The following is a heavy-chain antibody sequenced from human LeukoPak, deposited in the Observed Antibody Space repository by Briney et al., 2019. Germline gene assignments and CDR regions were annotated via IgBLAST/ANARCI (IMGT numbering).Heavy chain of an antibody. CDR3: AKGRYDSSGPANTFDY. J-gene: IGHJ4*02. D-gene: IGHD3-22*01. Sequence: GGSLRLSCAASGFTFSSYAMSWVRQAPGKGLEWVSGISGSGGSTYYADSVEGQFTISRDNSKNTLYLQMNNLRAEDTALYYCAKGRYDSSGPANTFDYWGQGTLVTVSS. CDR1: GFTFSSYA. V-gene: IGHV3-23*01. CDR2: ISGSGGST.